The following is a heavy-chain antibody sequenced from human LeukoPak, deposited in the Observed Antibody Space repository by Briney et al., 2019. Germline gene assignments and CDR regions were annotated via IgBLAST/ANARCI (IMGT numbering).Heavy chain of an antibody. D-gene: IGHD3-16*01. CDR3: AKDREGTMAYDYFDC. J-gene: IGHJ4*02. V-gene: IGHV3-23*01. CDR2: ISGSGGST. CDR1: GFTFNSYA. Sequence: GGSLRLSCAASGFTFNSYAMSWVRQTPEKGLEWVSTISGSGGSTNYADSVKGRFTISRDNSKNTLNLQMNSLRVEDTAEYYCAKDREGTMAYDYFDCWGQGTLVTVSS.